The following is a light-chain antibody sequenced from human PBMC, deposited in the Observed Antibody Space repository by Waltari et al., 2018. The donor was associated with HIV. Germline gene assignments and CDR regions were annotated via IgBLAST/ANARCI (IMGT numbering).Light chain of an antibody. CDR1: KLADKF. V-gene: IGLV3-1*01. CDR2: QGS. J-gene: IGLJ2*01. CDR3: QAWDANHVI. Sequence: ELTQPPSVSVPSGQTASIPCSGEKLADKFPCWYQKKPGQPPILLVYQGSRRPSGIPERFSASTSANTATLTIRGAQPLDEAEYFCQAWDANHVIFGGGTTLTVL.